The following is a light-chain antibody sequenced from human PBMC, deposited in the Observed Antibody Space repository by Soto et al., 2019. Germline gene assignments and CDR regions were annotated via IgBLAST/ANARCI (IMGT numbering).Light chain of an antibody. J-gene: IGLJ1*01. CDR2: EVS. Sequence: QSALTQPPSASGSPGQSVTISCTGTSSDVGGYNYVSWYQQHPGKAPKLMIYEVSKRPSVVPDRFSGSKSGNTASLTVSGLQAEDEADYYCSSYAGSNNYVFGTGTKLTVL. CDR3: SSYAGSNNYV. CDR1: SSDVGGYNY. V-gene: IGLV2-8*01.